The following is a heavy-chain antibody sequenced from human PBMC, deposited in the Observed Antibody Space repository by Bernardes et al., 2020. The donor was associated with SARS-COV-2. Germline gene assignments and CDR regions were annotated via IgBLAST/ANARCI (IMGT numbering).Heavy chain of an antibody. V-gene: IGHV3-23*01. D-gene: IGHD3-16*02. Sequence: GGSLRLSCAASGFTFSSFSMNWVRQSPGKGLEWVSPISCSGGGTYYADSVKGRFTISRDNSKNILYLQMNSLRAEDTALYHCARNLVGTYRTPLDYWGQGTLVNVSS. CDR2: ISCSGGGT. CDR3: ARNLVGTYRTPLDY. J-gene: IGHJ4*02. CDR1: GFTFSSFS.